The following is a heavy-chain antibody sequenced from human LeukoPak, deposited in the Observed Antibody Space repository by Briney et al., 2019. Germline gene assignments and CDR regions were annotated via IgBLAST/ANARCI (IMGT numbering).Heavy chain of an antibody. D-gene: IGHD6-6*01. CDR2: IWYGGSNK. CDR1: GFTFSSYA. V-gene: IGHV3-30*04. CDR3: AGSIAARSSGAFDI. Sequence: GGSLRLSCAASGFTFSSYAMHWVRQAPGKGLEWVAVIWYGGSNKYYADSVKGRFTISRDNSKNTLYLQMNSLRAEDTAVYYCAGSIAARSSGAFDIWGQGTMVTVSS. J-gene: IGHJ3*02.